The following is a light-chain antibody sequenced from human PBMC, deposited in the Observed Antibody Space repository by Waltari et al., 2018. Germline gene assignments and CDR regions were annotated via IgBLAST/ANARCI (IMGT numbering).Light chain of an antibody. J-gene: IGKJ1*01. Sequence: EVVMTQFPLSLPATLGPPASISCGSSQSLVSSDGNTYFNWFQQRPGQSPRRLLYKVSNRDSGVPDRFSGSGSGTDFTLRISRVEAEDVGVYYCMQGTHRPWTFGQGTKVEIK. CDR2: KVS. CDR3: MQGTHRPWT. CDR1: QSLVSSDGNTY. V-gene: IGKV2-30*01.